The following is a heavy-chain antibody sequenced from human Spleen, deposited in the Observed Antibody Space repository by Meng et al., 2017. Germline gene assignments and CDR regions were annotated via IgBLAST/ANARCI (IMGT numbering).Heavy chain of an antibody. J-gene: IGHJ4*02. CDR2: IYPVDSDT. V-gene: IGHV5-51*01. CDR3: ARHTPRRVAGAFDY. D-gene: IGHD4/OR15-4a*01. Sequence: GESLKISCKASGYSFSIYWIGWVRQMPGKGLEWMGIIYPVDSDTRYSPSFQGQVTISADKSISTAYLQWSSLKASDSAMYYCARHTPRRVAGAFDYWGQGTLVTVSS. CDR1: GYSFSIYW.